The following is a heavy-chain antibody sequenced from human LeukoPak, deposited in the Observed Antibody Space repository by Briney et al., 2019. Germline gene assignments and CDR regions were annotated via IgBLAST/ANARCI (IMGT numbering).Heavy chain of an antibody. CDR2: IWYDGSKQ. V-gene: IGHV3-33*08. CDR3: ASNPTVTFELSY. J-gene: IGHJ4*02. Sequence: QPGGSLRLSCAASGFTFSSYGMHWVRQAPGKGLEWVAVIWYDGSKQYYADSVKGRFTISRDNSKNTLYLQMNSLRAEDTAVYYCASNPTVTFELSYWGQGTLVTVSS. D-gene: IGHD4-17*01. CDR1: GFTFSSYG.